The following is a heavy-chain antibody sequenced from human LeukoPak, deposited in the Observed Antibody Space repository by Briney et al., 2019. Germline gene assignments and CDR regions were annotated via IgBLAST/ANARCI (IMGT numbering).Heavy chain of an antibody. V-gene: IGHV3-48*03. Sequence: GGSLRLSCAASGFTFSSYEMNWVRQAPGKGLEWVSYISSSGSAIYYADSVKGRFTISRDNAKNSLYLQMNSLRAEDTAVYYCARERGYSYGKIDYWGQGTLVTVSS. CDR1: GFTFSSYE. J-gene: IGHJ4*02. CDR3: ARERGYSYGKIDY. D-gene: IGHD5-18*01. CDR2: ISSSGSAI.